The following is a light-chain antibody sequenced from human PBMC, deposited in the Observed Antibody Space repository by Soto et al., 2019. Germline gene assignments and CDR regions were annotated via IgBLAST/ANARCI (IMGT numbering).Light chain of an antibody. V-gene: IGKV3-20*01. J-gene: IGKJ2*01. CDR1: QSVSSST. CDR3: PQYGESHMYP. CDR2: GAS. Sequence: EIVLTQSPGTLSSSPGERATLSCRASQSVSSSTLAWYQQKPGQAPRLLIYGASSMATGIPDRFSGRGSWTEFTLTISRREPEDFAVYFCPQYGESHMYPFGQVTKLEI.